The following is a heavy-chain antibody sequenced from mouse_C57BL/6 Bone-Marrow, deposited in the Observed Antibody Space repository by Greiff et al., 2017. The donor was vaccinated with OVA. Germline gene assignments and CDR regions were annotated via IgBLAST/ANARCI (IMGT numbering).Heavy chain of an antibody. V-gene: IGHV1-18*01. CDR3: ARPSITTVVESYAMDY. J-gene: IGHJ4*01. Sequence: DVQLQESGPELVKPGASVKIPCKASGYTFTDYNMDWVKQSHGKSLEWIGDINPNNGGTIYNQKFKGKATLTVDKSSSTAYMELRSLTSEDTAVYYCARPSITTVVESYAMDYWGQGTSVTVSS. CDR2: INPNNGGT. D-gene: IGHD1-1*01. CDR1: GYTFTDYN.